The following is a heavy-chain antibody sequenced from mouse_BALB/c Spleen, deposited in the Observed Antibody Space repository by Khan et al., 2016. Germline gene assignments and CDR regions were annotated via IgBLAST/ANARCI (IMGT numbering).Heavy chain of an antibody. J-gene: IGHJ3*01. D-gene: IGHD4-1*01. CDR1: GFSLNTYGIG. V-gene: IGHV8-11*01. CDR3: ALIARWDGAF. Sequence: QVTLKESGPGILQPSQTLSLTCSFSGFSLNTYGIGVGWIRQPSGKGLEWLAHIWWNDNNSYNTALKSRLTISKDNSHNQVFLKFASVDTSDTATYYGALIARWDGAFWGQGTLVTVSA. CDR2: IWWNDNN.